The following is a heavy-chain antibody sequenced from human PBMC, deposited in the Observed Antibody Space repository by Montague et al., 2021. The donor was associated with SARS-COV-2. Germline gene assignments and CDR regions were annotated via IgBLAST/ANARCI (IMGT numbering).Heavy chain of an antibody. CDR3: GRVFAPAGTFDF. D-gene: IGHD6-13*01. Sequence: CAISGDSVSTNNTTWNWFRQSPSGDLEWLGRTYFRSKWYNDYAVSVKSRITISPDTSKNQFSLQLKSVTPKDTAIYFCGRVFAPAGTFDFWGQGTLVTVSS. CDR2: TYFRSKWYN. V-gene: IGHV6-1*01. J-gene: IGHJ4*02. CDR1: GDSVSTNNTT.